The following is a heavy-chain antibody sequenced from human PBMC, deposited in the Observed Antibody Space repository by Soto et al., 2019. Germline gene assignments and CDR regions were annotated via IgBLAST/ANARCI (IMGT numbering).Heavy chain of an antibody. D-gene: IGHD2-2*01. CDR1: GFTFSSYA. Sequence: EVQLLESGGGLVQPGGSLRLSCAASGFTFSSYAMSWVRQAPGKGLEWVSAISGSGGSTYYADSVKGRFTISRDNSKNTLYLQMSSLSAEDSALYYCANEIVVPAAIGGQGTLVTVSS. CDR3: ANEIVVPAAI. J-gene: IGHJ4*02. V-gene: IGHV3-23*01. CDR2: ISGSGGST.